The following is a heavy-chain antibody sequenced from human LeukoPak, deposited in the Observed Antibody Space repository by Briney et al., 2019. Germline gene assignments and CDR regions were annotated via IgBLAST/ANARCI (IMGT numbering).Heavy chain of an antibody. J-gene: IGHJ6*02. CDR2: IIPILGIA. V-gene: IGHV1-69*02. CDR1: GGTFSSYT. D-gene: IGHD1-20*01. Sequence: SVKVSCKASGGTFSSYTISWVRQAPGQGLEWMGRIIPILGIANHAQKFQGRVTITADKSTSTAYMELSSLRSEDTAVYYCAGAAYNWNDYYYYGMDVWGQGTTVTVSS. CDR3: AGAAYNWNDYYYYGMDV.